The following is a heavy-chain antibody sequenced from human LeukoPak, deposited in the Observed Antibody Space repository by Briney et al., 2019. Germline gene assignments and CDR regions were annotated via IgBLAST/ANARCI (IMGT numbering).Heavy chain of an antibody. V-gene: IGHV1-18*01. CDR2: ISAYNGNT. J-gene: IGHJ4*02. CDR3: ASVEMASQLDY. CDR1: GYTFTSYG. D-gene: IGHD5-24*01. Sequence: GASVKVSCKASGYTFTSYGISRVRQAPGQGLEWMGWISAYNGNTNYAQKLQGRVTITADRSMSTGYMELSSLRSDDTAVYYCASVEMASQLDYWGQGTLVTVSS.